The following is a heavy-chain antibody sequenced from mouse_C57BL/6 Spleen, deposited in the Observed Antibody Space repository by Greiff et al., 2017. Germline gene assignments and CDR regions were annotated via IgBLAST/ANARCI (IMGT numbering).Heavy chain of an antibody. J-gene: IGHJ2*01. Sequence: QVQLQQSGAELVRPGTSVKVSYKASGYAFTNYLIEWVKQRPGQGLEWIGVINPGSGGTNYNEKFKGKATLTADKSSRPAYMQLSSLTSEDSAVYFCAHSNYYFDYWGQGTTLTVSS. V-gene: IGHV1-54*01. CDR3: AHSNYYFDY. CDR2: INPGSGGT. D-gene: IGHD2-5*01. CDR1: GYAFTNYL.